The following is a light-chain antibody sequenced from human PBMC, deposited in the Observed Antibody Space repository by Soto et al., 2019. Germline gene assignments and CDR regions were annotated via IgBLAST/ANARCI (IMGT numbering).Light chain of an antibody. CDR3: QQYNSYPLT. J-gene: IGKJ4*01. CDR1: QSISRY. V-gene: IGKV1-5*01. CDR2: GAS. Sequence: DIQMTQSPSSLSASVGDIVTITCRASQSISRYLNWYQQKPGKAPKLLIYGASSLESGVPSRFSGSGSGTEFTLTISSLQPDDFATYYCQQYNSYPLTFGGGTKVDIK.